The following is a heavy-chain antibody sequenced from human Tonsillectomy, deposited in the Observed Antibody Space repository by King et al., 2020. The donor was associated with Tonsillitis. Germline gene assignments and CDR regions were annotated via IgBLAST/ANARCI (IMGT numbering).Heavy chain of an antibody. CDR2: IWDDGSNR. CDR3: ATWIGGFGESRGGYLDH. J-gene: IGHJ4*02. D-gene: IGHD3-10*01. Sequence: VQLVESGGGVVQPGRSLRLSCAASGFTFSYYGMNWVRQAPGKGLEGVAIIWDDGSNRYHSDSVKGRFTISRDNCRNTLYLQMNSLRAADTAVYYWATWIGGFGESRGGYLDHWGQGTLVTVSS. V-gene: IGHV3-33*08. CDR1: GFTFSYYG.